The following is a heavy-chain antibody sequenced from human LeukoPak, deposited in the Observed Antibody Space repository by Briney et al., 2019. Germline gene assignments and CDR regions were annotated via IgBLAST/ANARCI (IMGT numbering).Heavy chain of an antibody. D-gene: IGHD6-6*01. CDR3: AKDRGGSSSSLFDY. CDR2: ISYDGSNK. CDR1: GFTFDDYA. J-gene: IGHJ4*02. V-gene: IGHV3-30*18. Sequence: GGSLRLSCAASGFTFDDYAMHWVRQAPGKGLEWVAVISYDGSNKYYADSVKGRFTISRDNSKNTLYLQMNSLRAEDTAVYYCAKDRGGSSSSLFDYWGQGTLVTVSS.